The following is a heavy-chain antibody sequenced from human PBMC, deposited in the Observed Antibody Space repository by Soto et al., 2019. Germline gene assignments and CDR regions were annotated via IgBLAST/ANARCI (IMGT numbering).Heavy chain of an antibody. V-gene: IGHV3-30-3*01. Sequence: QVQLVESGGGVVQPGTSLRLSCSASGFTFNTYTIYWVRQAPGKGLEWVAAISHDGGNKYYADSVTGRFTISRDNSKNTLYLQLNSLRVEDTAVYFCAKATEGTAAYEYWGQGTLVTVSS. CDR3: AKATEGTAAYEY. J-gene: IGHJ4*02. CDR2: ISHDGGNK. D-gene: IGHD2-2*01. CDR1: GFTFNTYT.